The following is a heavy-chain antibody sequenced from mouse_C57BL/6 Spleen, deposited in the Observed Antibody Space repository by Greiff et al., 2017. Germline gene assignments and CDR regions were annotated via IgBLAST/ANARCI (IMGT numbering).Heavy chain of an antibody. V-gene: IGHV1-61*01. CDR3: ARGGYDYDAVYWYFDV. D-gene: IGHD2-4*01. J-gene: IGHJ1*03. CDR1: GYTFTSYW. CDR2: IYPSDSET. Sequence: VQLQQPGAELVRPGSSVKLSCKASGYTFTSYWMDWVKQRPGQGLEWIGNIYPSDSETHYNQKFKDKATLTVDKSSSTAYMQLSSLTSEDAAVYYCARGGYDYDAVYWYFDVWGTGTTVTVSS.